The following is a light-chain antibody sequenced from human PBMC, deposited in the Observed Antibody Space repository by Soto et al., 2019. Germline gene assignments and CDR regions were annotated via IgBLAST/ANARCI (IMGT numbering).Light chain of an antibody. J-gene: IGKJ1*01. CDR3: QQFAISTT. CDR1: QSISSY. V-gene: IGKV1-39*01. CDR2: AAS. Sequence: DIQMTQSPSSLSASVRDRVTITCRASQSISSYLNWYQQKPGKAPKLLIYAASSLQSGVPSRFSGSGSGTDFTLTISSLQPDDFATYYCQQFAISTTFGQGTKVDIK.